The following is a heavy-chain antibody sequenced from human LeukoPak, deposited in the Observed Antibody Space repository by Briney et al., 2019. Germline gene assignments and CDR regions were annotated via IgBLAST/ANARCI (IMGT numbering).Heavy chain of an antibody. CDR1: GFTFDEYT. J-gene: IGHJ4*02. CDR3: AKDRSRSYSSFDS. V-gene: IGHV3-43*01. D-gene: IGHD6-19*01. CDR2: IGWDSDSK. Sequence: GGSLRLSCVASGFTFDEYTMHWVRQVPGKGLEWVSVIGWDSDSKYYLESVKGRFTISRDNSKNSLYLQMNSLRTEDTAFYYCAKDRSRSYSSFDSWGQGTLVSASS.